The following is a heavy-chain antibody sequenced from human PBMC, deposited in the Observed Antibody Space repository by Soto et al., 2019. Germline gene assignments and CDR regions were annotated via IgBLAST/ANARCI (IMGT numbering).Heavy chain of an antibody. V-gene: IGHV3-49*03. CDR2: IRSKTNGGTT. Sequence: PGGSLRLSCEASGVTFCDYAMSWFRQAPGKGLEWVGFIRSKTNGGTTQYAASVQGRFTISRDDSRSIAYLQMNSLKSEDTAVYYFTKYYSENDYLFSWGQGTLVTVSS. CDR1: GVTFCDYA. D-gene: IGHD5-12*01. CDR3: TKYYSENDYLFS. J-gene: IGHJ4*02.